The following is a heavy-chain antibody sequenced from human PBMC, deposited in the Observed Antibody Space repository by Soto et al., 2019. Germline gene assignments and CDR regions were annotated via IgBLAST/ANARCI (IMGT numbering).Heavy chain of an antibody. CDR1: GCSLNNSTW. Sequence: PXETRSLTCAVSGCSLNNSTWWSWVRQPPGKGLEWIGEIYHGGSTNYNPSLKSRVAISLDKSKNHFSLRLSSVTAADTAVYYCARAPRGTWYAYTIDYWGQGTLVTVSS. CDR3: ARAPRGTWYAYTIDY. J-gene: IGHJ4*02. CDR2: IYHGGST. V-gene: IGHV4-4*02. D-gene: IGHD6-13*01.